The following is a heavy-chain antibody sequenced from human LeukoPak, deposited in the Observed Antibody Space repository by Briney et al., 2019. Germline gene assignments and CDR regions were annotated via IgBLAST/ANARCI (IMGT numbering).Heavy chain of an antibody. CDR3: ATDYRVVAATFDAFDI. CDR2: FDPEDGET. CDR1: GYTLTELS. D-gene: IGHD2-15*01. Sequence: GASVKVSCKVSGYTLTELSMHWVRHAPGKGLERVGGFDPEDGETTYAQKFHGRVTMTEDTSTDTAYMELSSLRSEDTAVYYCATDYRVVAATFDAFDIWGQGTMVTVSS. J-gene: IGHJ3*02. V-gene: IGHV1-24*01.